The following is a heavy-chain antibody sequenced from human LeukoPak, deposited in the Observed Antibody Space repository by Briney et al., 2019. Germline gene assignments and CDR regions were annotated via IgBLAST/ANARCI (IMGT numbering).Heavy chain of an antibody. Sequence: GGSLRLSCAASGFTFSNHWMSWIRQAPGKGLEWVSYISSSSSTIYYADSVKGRFTISRDNAKNSLYLQMNSLRAEDTAVYYCARDTTDDYDFWSGYPNWFDPWGQGTLVTVSS. D-gene: IGHD3-3*01. CDR1: GFTFSNHW. J-gene: IGHJ5*02. V-gene: IGHV3-48*01. CDR2: ISSSSSTI. CDR3: ARDTTDDYDFWSGYPNWFDP.